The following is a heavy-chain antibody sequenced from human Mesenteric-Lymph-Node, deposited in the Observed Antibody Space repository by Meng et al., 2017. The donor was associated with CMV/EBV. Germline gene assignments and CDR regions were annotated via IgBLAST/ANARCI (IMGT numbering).Heavy chain of an antibody. CDR2: VHHSGTT. D-gene: IGHD3-22*01. CDR3: ARRGNYDSDYSEY. Sequence: QLLVAGPGLVKPSETLYLACIVSGDSISNSTYYWTWIRQPPGKGLEWIGSVHHSGTTYYNPSLKGRLTISVDTSANLFSLRLTTVTAADTATYYCARRGNYDSDYSEYWGQGTLVTVSS. J-gene: IGHJ4*02. CDR1: GDSISNSTYY. V-gene: IGHV4-39*01.